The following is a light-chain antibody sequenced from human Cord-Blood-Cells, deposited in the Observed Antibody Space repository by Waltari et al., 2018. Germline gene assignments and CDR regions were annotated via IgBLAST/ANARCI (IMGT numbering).Light chain of an antibody. CDR3: CSYAGSSTWV. J-gene: IGLJ3*02. CDR2: EGS. Sequence: QSALTQPASVSGSPGQSITISCTGTSSDVGSYNLVSWYQQHPGKAPKLMIYEGSKRPSGVSNRFSGSKSGNTASLTISGLQPKDEADYYCCSYAGSSTWVFGGGTKLTVL. CDR1: SSDVGSYNL. V-gene: IGLV2-23*01.